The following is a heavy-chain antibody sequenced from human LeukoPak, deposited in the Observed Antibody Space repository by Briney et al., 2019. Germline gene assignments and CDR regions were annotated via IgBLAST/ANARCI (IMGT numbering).Heavy chain of an antibody. J-gene: IGHJ3*02. V-gene: IGHV3-33*01. CDR1: GFTFSSYG. Sequence: GGSLRLSCAASGFTFSSYGMHWVRQAPGKGLEWVAVIWYDGSNKYYADSVKGRFTISRDNSKNTLYLQMNSLRAEDTAVYYCARGALSITMIVVVMDQDAFDIWGQGTMVTVSS. CDR2: IWYDGSNK. D-gene: IGHD3-22*01. CDR3: ARGALSITMIVVVMDQDAFDI.